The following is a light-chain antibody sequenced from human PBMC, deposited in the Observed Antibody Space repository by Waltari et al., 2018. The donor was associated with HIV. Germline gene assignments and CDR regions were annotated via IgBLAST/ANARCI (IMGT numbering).Light chain of an antibody. CDR3: SSYTSSSTVV. J-gene: IGLJ2*01. V-gene: IGLV2-14*01. CDR1: TSDVGGYYY. CDR2: EVT. Sequence: QSALTQPASVSGSPGQSITISCTGTTSDVGGYYYVSWYQQHPGNAPKLLLYEVTNRPSGVSKRFSGSKSGNTASLTISGLQADDEADYYCSSYTSSSTVVFGGGTKLTVL.